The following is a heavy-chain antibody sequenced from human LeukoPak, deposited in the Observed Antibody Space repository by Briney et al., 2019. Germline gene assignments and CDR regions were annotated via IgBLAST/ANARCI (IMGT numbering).Heavy chain of an antibody. CDR1: GFIFSNYV. CDR2: ISYDGSNK. V-gene: IGHV3-30-3*01. CDR3: ARGWDRDCTSTSCYIAYN. J-gene: IGHJ4*02. Sequence: GGSLRLSCAASGFIFSNYVMHWVRQPPGKGLEWVAVISYDGSNKYYADSVKGRFTISRDNSKNTLYLQMNSLRAEDTAVYYCARGWDRDCTSTSCYIAYNWGQGTLVTVSS. D-gene: IGHD2-2*02.